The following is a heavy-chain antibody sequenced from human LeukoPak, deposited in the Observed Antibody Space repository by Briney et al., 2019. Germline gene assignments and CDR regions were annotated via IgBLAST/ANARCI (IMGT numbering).Heavy chain of an antibody. D-gene: IGHD5-18*01. CDR2: MYYIGTP. J-gene: IGHJ4*02. Sequence: PSETLSLTCTVSGVSISSSYQYWGWVRQPPGNGLEWIGSMYYIGTPYYNPSLESPVTISVDTSKNQFSLKLRYVTASDTAVYYCARHRHTAMETFDHWGQGALVTVSS. CDR3: ARHRHTAMETFDH. V-gene: IGHV4-39*01. CDR1: GVSISSSYQY.